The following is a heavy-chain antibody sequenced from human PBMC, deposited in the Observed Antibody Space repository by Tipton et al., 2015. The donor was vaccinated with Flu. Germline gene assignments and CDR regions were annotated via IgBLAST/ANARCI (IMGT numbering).Heavy chain of an antibody. J-gene: IGHJ6*02. CDR3: ARSGGYCSSPSCYTEGDYYYYGMDV. CDR2: IWYDGSNK. Sequence: SLRLSCAASGFTFSSYGMHWVRQAPGKGLEWVAVIWYDGSNKYYADSVKGRFTISRDNSKNTLYLQMNSLRAEDTAVYYCARSGGYCSSPSCYTEGDYYYYGMDVWGQGTTVTVSS. V-gene: IGHV3-33*01. CDR1: GFTFSSYG. D-gene: IGHD2-2*02.